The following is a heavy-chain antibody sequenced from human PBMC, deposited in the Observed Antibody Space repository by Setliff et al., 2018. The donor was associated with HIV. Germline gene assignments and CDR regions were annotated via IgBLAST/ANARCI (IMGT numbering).Heavy chain of an antibody. Sequence: SETLSLTCNVSGNSISSSRPYWGWTRQPPGKGLEWIGTIYYSGSTYYNPSLKSRATISVYTSKNQVSLKLRSVTAADTAVYYCARHTSLDGGFDYWGQGTVVTV. CDR3: ARHTSLDGGFDY. CDR1: GNSISSSRPY. J-gene: IGHJ4*02. V-gene: IGHV4-39*01. CDR2: IYYSGST.